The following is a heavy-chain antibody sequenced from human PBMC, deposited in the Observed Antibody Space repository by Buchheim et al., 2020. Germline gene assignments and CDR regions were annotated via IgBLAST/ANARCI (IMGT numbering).Heavy chain of an antibody. Sequence: QVQLQESGPGLVKPSQTLSLTCTVSGGSISSGSYYWSWIRQPAGKGLEWIGRIYTSGSTNYNPSLKSRVTISVDTSKNQFSLKLSSVTAADTAVYYCAREKITMIVVANSYYFDYWGQGTL. J-gene: IGHJ4*02. CDR2: IYTSGST. V-gene: IGHV4-61*02. CDR3: AREKITMIVVANSYYFDY. D-gene: IGHD3-22*01. CDR1: GGSISSGSYY.